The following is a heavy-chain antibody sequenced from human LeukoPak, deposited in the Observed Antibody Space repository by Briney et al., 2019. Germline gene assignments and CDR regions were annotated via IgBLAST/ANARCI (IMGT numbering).Heavy chain of an antibody. CDR1: GYTFTDYW. V-gene: IGHV5-51*03. CDR2: IYPGDSDT. CDR3: AIRYSGSYNDY. D-gene: IGHD1-26*01. Sequence: GESLTLSCTGSGYTFTDYWIGWVRQMPGKGLEWMGIIYPGDSDTRYSPSFQGQVTISPDKSISTAYLQWSSLKASDTAMYYCAIRYSGSYNDYWGQGTLVTVSS. J-gene: IGHJ4*02.